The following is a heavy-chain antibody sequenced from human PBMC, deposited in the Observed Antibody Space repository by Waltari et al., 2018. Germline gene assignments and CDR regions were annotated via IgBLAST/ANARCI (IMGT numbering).Heavy chain of an antibody. Sequence: EVQLVESGGGLIQPGGSLRLSCASSGFTVSSNYMSWVRQAPGKGLELVSVIYSGGSTYYADSVKGRFTISRDNSKNTLYLQMNSLRAEDTAVYYCARVRSAAVLDYWGQGTLVTVSS. CDR2: IYSGGST. CDR1: GFTVSSNY. CDR3: ARVRSAAVLDY. V-gene: IGHV3-53*01. D-gene: IGHD6-13*01. J-gene: IGHJ4*02.